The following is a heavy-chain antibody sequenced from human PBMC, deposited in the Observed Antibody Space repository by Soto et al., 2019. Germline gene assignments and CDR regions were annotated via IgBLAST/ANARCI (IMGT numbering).Heavy chain of an antibody. D-gene: IGHD6-19*01. CDR2: IYYSGST. CDR1: GGSISSGGYY. CDR3: ARDVAVAGNYFDY. Sequence: QVQLQEAGPGLVKPSQTLSLTCTVSGGSISSGGYYWSWIRQHPGKGLEWIGYIYYSGSTYYNPSLKSRVTISVDTSKNQSSLKLSSVTAADTAVYYCARDVAVAGNYFDYWGQGTLVTVSS. V-gene: IGHV4-31*03. J-gene: IGHJ4*02.